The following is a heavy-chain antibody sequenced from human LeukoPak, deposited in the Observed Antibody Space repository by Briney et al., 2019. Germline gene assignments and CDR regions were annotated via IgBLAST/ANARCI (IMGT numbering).Heavy chain of an antibody. D-gene: IGHD5-18*01. CDR1: GITLSKYT. V-gene: IGHV3-23*01. Sequence: GGSLRLSCSASGITLSKYTMSWVRQAPGKGLEWVSAISGSGGSTYYADSVKGRFTISRDNSKNTLYLQMNSLRAEDTAVYYCAKDRLDTAMVNWGQGTLVTVSS. CDR2: ISGSGGST. CDR3: AKDRLDTAMVN. J-gene: IGHJ4*02.